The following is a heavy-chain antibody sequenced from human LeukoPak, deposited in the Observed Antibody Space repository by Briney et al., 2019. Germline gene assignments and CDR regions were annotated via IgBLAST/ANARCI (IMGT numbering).Heavy chain of an antibody. CDR3: AGRRRWYNPRWFDI. CDR1: GGSFSGYY. V-gene: IGHV4-34*01. D-gene: IGHD1-14*01. Sequence: SETLSLTCAVYGGSFSGYYWSWIRQRPGKGLEWIGEINHSGSTNYNPPAKSRVTISVDTSKNKFSLKLSSVTAACTAAYYCAGRRRWYNPRWFDIWGEGTMVTVSS. J-gene: IGHJ3*02. CDR2: INHSGST.